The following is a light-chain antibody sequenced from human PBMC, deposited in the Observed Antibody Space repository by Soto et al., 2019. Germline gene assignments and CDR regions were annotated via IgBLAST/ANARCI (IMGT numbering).Light chain of an antibody. V-gene: IGKV3-15*01. CDR1: QSVRNN. CDR2: GAS. CDR3: QLYDNWPLT. J-gene: IGKJ4*01. Sequence: EIVMTQSPATLSVSPGERATLSCRASQSVRNNLAWYQQKSGQAPRLLIYGASTRANGIPARFSGSGSGTEFTLTTGSLQSEAFAVYYCQLYDNWPLTFGGGTKVEIK.